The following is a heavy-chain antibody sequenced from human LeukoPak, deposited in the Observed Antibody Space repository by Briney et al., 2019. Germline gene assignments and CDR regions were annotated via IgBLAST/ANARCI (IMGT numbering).Heavy chain of an antibody. CDR2: ISYDGSDK. Sequence: GGSLRLSCAASGFTFSSYGMHWVRQAPGKGLEWVAVISYDGSDKYYADSVKGRFTISRDNSKNTLYLQMNSLRAGDTAVYYCAKPHFDDWGQGTLVTVSS. V-gene: IGHV3-30*18. CDR1: GFTFSSYG. CDR3: AKPHFDD. J-gene: IGHJ4*02.